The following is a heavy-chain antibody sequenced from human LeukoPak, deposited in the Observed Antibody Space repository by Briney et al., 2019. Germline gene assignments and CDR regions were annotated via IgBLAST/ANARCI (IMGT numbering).Heavy chain of an antibody. J-gene: IGHJ4*02. Sequence: PSETLSLTCTVSGGSISSSSYYWGWIRQPPGKGLEWIGSIYYSGSTYYNPSLKSRVTISVDTSKNQFSLKLSSVTAADTAVYYCAREYCSGGSCLIDYWGQGTLVTVSS. V-gene: IGHV4-39*07. D-gene: IGHD2-15*01. CDR1: GGSISSSSYY. CDR2: IYYSGST. CDR3: AREYCSGGSCLIDY.